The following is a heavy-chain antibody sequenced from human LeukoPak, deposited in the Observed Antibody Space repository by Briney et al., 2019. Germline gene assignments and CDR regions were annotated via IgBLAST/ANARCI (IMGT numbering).Heavy chain of an antibody. J-gene: IGHJ4*02. Sequence: KPSETLSLTCTVSGYSISSGFYWGWILQPPGKGLEWIGTFYHSGSTHYNPSLKSRVSISVDTSKHQFSLKLSSVTVADTAVYFCARGSYSVYVVNYWGQGILVTVSS. CDR2: FYHSGST. CDR3: ARGSYSVYVVNY. CDR1: GYSISSGFY. D-gene: IGHD5/OR15-5a*01. V-gene: IGHV4-38-2*02.